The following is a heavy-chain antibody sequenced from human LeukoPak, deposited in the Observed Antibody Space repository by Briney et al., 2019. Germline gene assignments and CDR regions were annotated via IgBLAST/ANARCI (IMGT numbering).Heavy chain of an antibody. Sequence: ASVKVSCKAPGYTFSDYYMHWVRQAPGQGLEWMGWINPNSGGTNYAQKFQGRVTMTRDTSISTAYMELSRLRSDDTAVYYCARGSYYDGSGYYYVEPFDYWGQGTPVTVSS. CDR1: GYTFSDYY. CDR2: INPNSGGT. CDR3: ARGSYYDGSGYYYVEPFDY. V-gene: IGHV1-2*02. D-gene: IGHD3-22*01. J-gene: IGHJ4*02.